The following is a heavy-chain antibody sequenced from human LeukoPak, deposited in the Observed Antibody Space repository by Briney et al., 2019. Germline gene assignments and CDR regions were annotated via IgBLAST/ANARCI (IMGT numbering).Heavy chain of an antibody. D-gene: IGHD3-10*01. V-gene: IGHV3-21*01. J-gene: IGHJ6*02. Sequence: PGGSLRLSCAASGFIFSDHYMDWVRQAPGKGLDWVSSISSTSTYILYADSVKGRFTISRDNSKNTLYLQMNILRADDTAVYYCAKDLHYFGSGSFYYYYGLDVWGQGTTVTVSS. CDR3: AKDLHYFGSGSFYYYYGLDV. CDR1: GFIFSDHY. CDR2: ISSTSTYI.